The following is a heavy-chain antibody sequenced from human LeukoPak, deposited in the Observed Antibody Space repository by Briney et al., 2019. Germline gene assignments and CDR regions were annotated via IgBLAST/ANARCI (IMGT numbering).Heavy chain of an antibody. J-gene: IGHJ5*02. CDR2: IYHSGST. V-gene: IGHV4-38-2*02. CDR1: GYSISSGCY. D-gene: IGHD4-17*01. Sequence: SETLSLTCTVSGYSISSGCYWGWIRQPPGKGLEWIGSIYHSGSTYYNPSLKSRVTISVDTSKNQFSLKLSSVTAADTAVYYCASVAYGDYVWGNWFDPWGQGTLVTVSS. CDR3: ASVAYGDYVWGNWFDP.